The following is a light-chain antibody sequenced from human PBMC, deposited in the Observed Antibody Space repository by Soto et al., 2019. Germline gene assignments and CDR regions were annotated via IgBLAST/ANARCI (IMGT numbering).Light chain of an antibody. CDR1: RSFASSY. CDR3: QHSAT. CDR2: AAS. J-gene: IGKJ3*01. V-gene: IGKV3-20*01. Sequence: EIVLTQSPGTLSLSPGERATLSCRASRSFASSYLAWYQHKPGQAPRLLIYAASIRATGVPDRFSGSGSGTDFSLTISRLEPEDFAVYYCQHSATFGPGTKVDIK.